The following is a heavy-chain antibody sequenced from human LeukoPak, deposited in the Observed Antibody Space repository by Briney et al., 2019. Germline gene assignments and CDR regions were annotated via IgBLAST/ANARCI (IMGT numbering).Heavy chain of an antibody. V-gene: IGHV1-24*01. CDR3: AIVLAVGVVDWFDP. Sequence: GASVKVSCKVSGSMFTELSMHWVRQAPGKGLKWMGGFHPEDGETIYAQKFQGRVTMTEDSSTDTAYMELSSLRSEDTAVYYCAIVLAVGVVDWFDPWGQGTQVTVSS. CDR1: GSMFTELS. D-gene: IGHD6-19*01. CDR2: FHPEDGET. J-gene: IGHJ5*02.